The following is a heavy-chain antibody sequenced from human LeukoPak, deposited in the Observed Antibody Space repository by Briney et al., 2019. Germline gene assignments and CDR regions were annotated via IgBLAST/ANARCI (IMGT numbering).Heavy chain of an antibody. CDR3: VGAKSFFGEAF. J-gene: IGHJ3*01. CDR2: IYYSGST. Sequence: SETLSLTCTVSGGSISSYYWSWIRQPPGKGLEWIGYIYYSGSTNYNPSLKSRVTVSVDTSKDQFSLKVNSVTAADTAVYYCVGAKSFFGEAFWSQGTMVTVSS. V-gene: IGHV4-59*01. CDR1: GGSISSYY. D-gene: IGHD3-10*01.